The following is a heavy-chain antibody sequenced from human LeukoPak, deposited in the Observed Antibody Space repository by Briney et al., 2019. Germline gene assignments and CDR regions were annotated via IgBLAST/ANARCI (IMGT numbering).Heavy chain of an antibody. D-gene: IGHD2-8*01. V-gene: IGHV1-69*06. CDR2: IIPIFGTA. CDR3: ARDLGYCTNGVCWGDYCYYYMDV. J-gene: IGHJ6*03. Sequence: SVKVSCKASGGTFSSYAISWVRQAPGQGLEWMGGIIPIFGTANYAQKFQGRVTITADKSTSTAYMELSSLRSEDTAVYYCARDLGYCTNGVCWGDYCYYYMDVWGKGTTVTVSS. CDR1: GGTFSSYA.